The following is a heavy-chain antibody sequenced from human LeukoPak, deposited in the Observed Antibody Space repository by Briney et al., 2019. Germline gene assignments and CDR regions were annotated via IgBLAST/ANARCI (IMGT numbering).Heavy chain of an antibody. CDR3: AREAGNPTWFDP. V-gene: IGHV1-2*02. CDR1: GYTFTSYG. J-gene: IGHJ5*02. Sequence: ASVKVSCKASGYTFTSYGISWVRQAPGQGLEWMGWINPNSGGTNYAQKFQGRVTMTRDTSISTAYMELSRLRSDDTAVYYCAREAGNPTWFDPWGQGTLVTVSS. D-gene: IGHD4-23*01. CDR2: INPNSGGT.